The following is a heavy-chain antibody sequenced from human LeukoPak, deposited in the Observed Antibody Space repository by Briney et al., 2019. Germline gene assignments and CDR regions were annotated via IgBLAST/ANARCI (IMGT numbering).Heavy chain of an antibody. J-gene: IGHJ5*02. D-gene: IGHD2-2*01. Sequence: PSGTPSLTCAVSGGSISSSNWWSWVRQPPGKGLXXXGEIYHSGSTNYNPSLKSRVTISVDKSKNQFSLKLSSVTAADTAVYYCARDKDLSYCSSTSCFIEGPGSRNWFDPWGQGTLVTVSS. CDR3: ARDKDLSYCSSTSCFIEGPGSRNWFDP. V-gene: IGHV4-4*02. CDR1: GGSISSSNW. CDR2: IYHSGST.